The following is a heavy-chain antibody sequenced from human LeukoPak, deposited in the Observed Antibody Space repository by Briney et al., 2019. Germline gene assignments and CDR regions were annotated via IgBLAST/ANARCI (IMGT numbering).Heavy chain of an antibody. Sequence: PSETLSLTCTVSGGSISSYYWSWIRQPPGKGLEWIGYIYYSGSTNYNPSLKSRVTISVDTSKNQFSLKLSSVTAADTAVYYCARESDFYDILTGADIYMFDYWGQGTLVTVSS. D-gene: IGHD3-9*01. V-gene: IGHV4-59*12. CDR3: ARESDFYDILTGADIYMFDY. CDR1: GGSISSYY. J-gene: IGHJ4*02. CDR2: IYYSGST.